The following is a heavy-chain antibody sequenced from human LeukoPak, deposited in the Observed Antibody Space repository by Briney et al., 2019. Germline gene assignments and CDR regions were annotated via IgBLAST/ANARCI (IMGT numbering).Heavy chain of an antibody. D-gene: IGHD3-10*01. CDR1: GFTFSNAW. J-gene: IGHJ4*02. CDR3: TTGVTMVRGVTTYSDY. Sequence: GGSLRLSCAASGFTFSNAWTSWVRQAPGKGLEWVGRIKSKTDGGTTDYAAPVKGRFTISRDDSKNTLYLQMNSLKTEDTAVYYCTTGVTMVRGVTTYSDYWGQGTLVTVSS. V-gene: IGHV3-15*01. CDR2: IKSKTDGGTT.